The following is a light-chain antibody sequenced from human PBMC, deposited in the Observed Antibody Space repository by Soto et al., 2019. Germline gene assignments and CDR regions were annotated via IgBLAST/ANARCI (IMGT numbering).Light chain of an antibody. V-gene: IGKV3-20*01. CDR2: GAS. J-gene: IGKJ5*01. CDR1: QTVSSNY. Sequence: EIILTQSPDTLFLSPGERATLSCRASQTVSSNYLAWCQQGPGQAPRLLIYGASTRAAGIPDRFSGSGSGTDFTLTIPRLEPEDSAVYFCQQYTGPPTTFGQGTRLEIK. CDR3: QQYTGPPTT.